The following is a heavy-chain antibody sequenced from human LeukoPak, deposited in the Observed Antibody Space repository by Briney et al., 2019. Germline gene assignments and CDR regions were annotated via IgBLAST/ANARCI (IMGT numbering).Heavy chain of an antibody. J-gene: IGHJ3*02. V-gene: IGHV3-33*01. Sequence: GGTLRLSCAASGFIFSSYGMHWVRQAPGKGLEWVALIWYDGSNKDYADSVKGRVTISRDNSKNTLNQQMNRLRAEDMAVYYCATMTTVTMDDAFDMWGQGTMVTVYS. CDR1: GFIFSSYG. CDR2: IWYDGSNK. D-gene: IGHD4-17*01. CDR3: ATMTTVTMDDAFDM.